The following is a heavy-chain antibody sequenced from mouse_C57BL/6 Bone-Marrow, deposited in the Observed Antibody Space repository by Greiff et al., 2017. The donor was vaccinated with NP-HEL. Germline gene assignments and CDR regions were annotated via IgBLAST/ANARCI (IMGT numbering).Heavy chain of an antibody. CDR2: IDPENGDT. V-gene: IGHV14-4*01. Sequence: EVQLQQSGAELVRPGASVKLSCTASGFNIKDDYMHWVKQRPEQGLEWIGWIDPENGDTEYASKFQGKATLTADTSSNTAYLQLSSLTSEDTAVYYCTTSYGSSLSYWYFDVWGTGTTVTVSS. CDR3: TTSYGSSLSYWYFDV. CDR1: GFNIKDDY. D-gene: IGHD1-1*01. J-gene: IGHJ1*03.